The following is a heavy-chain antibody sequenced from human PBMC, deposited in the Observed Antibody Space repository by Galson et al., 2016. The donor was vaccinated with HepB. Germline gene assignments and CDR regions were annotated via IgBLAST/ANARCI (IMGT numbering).Heavy chain of an antibody. CDR2: ISGGTTYI. J-gene: IGHJ3*01. D-gene: IGHD2-8*02. V-gene: IGHV3-11*06. Sequence: SLRLSCAASGFTFRDYYMSWIRQAPGKGLECVAYISGGTTYINYADSVKGRFTISRDNAKNSLYLQMNSLRAEDTAVYYCARFLFRTGPLWGQGTMVTVSS. CDR3: ARFLFRTGPL. CDR1: GFTFRDYY.